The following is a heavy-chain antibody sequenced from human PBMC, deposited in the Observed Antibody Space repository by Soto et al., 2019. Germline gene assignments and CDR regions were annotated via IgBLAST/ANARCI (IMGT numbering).Heavy chain of an antibody. CDR2: IKQDGSQK. D-gene: IGHD6-6*01. J-gene: IGHJ4*02. Sequence: PGGSLRLSCSASGFTFSSYWMSWVRQAPGKGLEWVANIKQDGSQKYYVDSVKGRFTISRDNAKNSLYLQMNSLRAEDTAVYYCARIGYSSSCFDYWGQGTLVTVSS. V-gene: IGHV3-7*01. CDR1: GFTFSSYW. CDR3: ARIGYSSSCFDY.